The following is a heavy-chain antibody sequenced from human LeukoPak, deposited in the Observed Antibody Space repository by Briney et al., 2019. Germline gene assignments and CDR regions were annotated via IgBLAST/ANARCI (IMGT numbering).Heavy chain of an antibody. J-gene: IGHJ6*03. CDR3: ARRKPYYYYMDV. CDR1: GFTFSSYG. Sequence: QTGGSLRLSCAASGFTFSSYGMHWVRQAPGKGLEWVAVIWYDGSNKYYADSVKGRFTISRDNSKNTLYLQMNSLRAEDTAVYYCARRKPYYYYMDVWGKGTTVTVSS. CDR2: IWYDGSNK. V-gene: IGHV3-33*01.